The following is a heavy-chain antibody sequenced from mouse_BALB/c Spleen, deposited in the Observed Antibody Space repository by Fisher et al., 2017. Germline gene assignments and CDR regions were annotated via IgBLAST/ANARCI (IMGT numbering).Heavy chain of an antibody. V-gene: IGHV1-18*01. D-gene: IGHD3-1*01. J-gene: IGHJ1*01. CDR3: ARSGSYWYFDV. Sequence: KFKGKATFTVDTSSSTAYMELRSLTSEDTAVYYCARSGSYWYFDVWGAGTTVTVSS.